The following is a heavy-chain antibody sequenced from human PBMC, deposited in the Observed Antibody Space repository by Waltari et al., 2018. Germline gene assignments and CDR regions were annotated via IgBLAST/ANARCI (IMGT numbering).Heavy chain of an antibody. D-gene: IGHD6-19*01. CDR1: GFAISSSYY. CDR2: IFHSGST. CDR3: ARPRNIAVAGPFDY. J-gene: IGHJ4*02. Sequence: QVQLQESGPGLVKPSETLSLTCAVSGFAISSSYYWAWLRQPPGTGLEWIGSIFHSGSTYYNPALKSRVTIAVDTSKNQFSLKLSSATAADTAVYYCARPRNIAVAGPFDYWGQGTLVTVSS. V-gene: IGHV4-38-2*01.